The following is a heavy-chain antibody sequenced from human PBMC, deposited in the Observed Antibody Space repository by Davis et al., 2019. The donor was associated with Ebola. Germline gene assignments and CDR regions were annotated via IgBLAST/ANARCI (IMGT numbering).Heavy chain of an antibody. V-gene: IGHV3-7*01. CDR1: GFTFSSYW. CDR3: ARDRYSSSPDDYFDY. J-gene: IGHJ4*02. D-gene: IGHD6-6*01. CDR2: IKQDGSEK. Sequence: PGESLKISCAASGFTFSSYWMSWVRQAPGKGLELVANIKQDGSEKYYVDSVKGRFTISRDNAKNSLYLQMNSLRAEDTAVYYCARDRYSSSPDDYFDYWGQGTLVTVSS.